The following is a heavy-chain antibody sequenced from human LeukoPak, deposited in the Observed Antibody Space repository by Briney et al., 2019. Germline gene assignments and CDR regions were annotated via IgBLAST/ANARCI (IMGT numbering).Heavy chain of an antibody. CDR3: ARESGGDWGYFDD. V-gene: IGHV3-23*01. D-gene: IGHD2-21*02. Sequence: GGSLRLSCAASGFTFSNYWMSWVRQAPGMGLEWVTSTTQSGESSGYADSVKGRSTISRDNSKNTLFLQMDSLRVEDTAIYYCARESGGDWGYFDDWGQGTLVTVSS. J-gene: IGHJ4*02. CDR2: TTQSGESS. CDR1: GFTFSNYW.